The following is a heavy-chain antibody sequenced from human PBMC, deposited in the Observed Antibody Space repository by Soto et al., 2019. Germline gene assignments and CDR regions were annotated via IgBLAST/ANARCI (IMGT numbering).Heavy chain of an antibody. CDR1: GYTFTHYY. V-gene: IGHV1-46*01. D-gene: IGHD2-21*01. J-gene: IGHJ4*02. CDR3: ASCPIYGGDSYFAY. Sequence: QVQLVQSGAEVRKPGASVKLSCQASGYTFTHYYIHWVRQAPGQGLEWLGIINPDTGTTSYAQTLQGRVTLRTDTSASTVYLELSGLAAEDTAVYYCASCPIYGGDSYFAYWGQGTLVTVSS. CDR2: INPDTGTT.